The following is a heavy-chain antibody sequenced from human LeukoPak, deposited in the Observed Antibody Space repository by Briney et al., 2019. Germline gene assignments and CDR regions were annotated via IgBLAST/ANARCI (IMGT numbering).Heavy chain of an antibody. Sequence: GGSLRLSRAASGFTFSPYWMRCVRQAPGKGLEWVATIKEDGSEEYYVDSVKGRFTISRDNAKNSLYLQMSSLRAEDTAVYYWARLAPYYGTGIIWGQGAVATVSS. V-gene: IGHV3-7*01. D-gene: IGHD3-10*01. CDR3: ARLAPYYGTGII. J-gene: IGHJ3*02. CDR2: IKEDGSEE. CDR1: GFTFSPYW.